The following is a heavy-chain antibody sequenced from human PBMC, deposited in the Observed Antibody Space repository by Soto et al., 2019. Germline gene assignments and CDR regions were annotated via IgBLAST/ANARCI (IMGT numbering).Heavy chain of an antibody. CDR3: ARSGRYYGNGMDV. J-gene: IGHJ6*04. CDR1: GFTFSDHY. CDR2: TRNKANSYTT. D-gene: IGHD1-26*01. Sequence: PGGSLRLSCAASGFTFSDHYMDWVRQAPGEGLEWVGRTRNKANSYTTEYAASVKGRFTISRDDSKNSLYLQMNSLKTEDTAVYYCARSGRYYGNGMDVWGKGTTVTVSS. V-gene: IGHV3-72*01.